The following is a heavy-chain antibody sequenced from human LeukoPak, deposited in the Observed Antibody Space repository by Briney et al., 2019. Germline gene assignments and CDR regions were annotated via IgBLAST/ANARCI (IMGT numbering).Heavy chain of an antibody. V-gene: IGHV1-8*03. D-gene: IGHD3-3*01. CDR3: ARGRGSAYYDFWSGYVSLDY. CDR2: MNPNSGNT. Sequence: GASVKVSCKASGYTFTSYDINWVRQATGQGLEWMGRMNPNSGNTGYAQKFQGRVTITRNTSISTAYMELSSLRSEDTAVYYCARGRGSAYYDFWSGYVSLDYWGQGTLVTVSS. J-gene: IGHJ4*02. CDR1: GYTFTSYD.